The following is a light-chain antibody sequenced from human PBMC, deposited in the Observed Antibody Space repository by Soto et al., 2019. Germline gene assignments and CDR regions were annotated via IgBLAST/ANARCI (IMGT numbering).Light chain of an antibody. CDR1: NSNFGSNY. CDR2: RDD. Sequence: QAVVAQSPSASGTPGQRVTISCSGSNSNFGSNYVCWYQQLPGAAPKLLIFRDDQRPSGVPARFSGSKSGTSASLAISGLRSEDEADYYCASWDDSLSGVVFGGGTKLTVL. CDR3: ASWDDSLSGVV. V-gene: IGLV1-47*01. J-gene: IGLJ3*02.